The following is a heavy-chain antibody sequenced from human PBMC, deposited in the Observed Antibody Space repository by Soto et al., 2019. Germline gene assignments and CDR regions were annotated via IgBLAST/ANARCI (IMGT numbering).Heavy chain of an antibody. V-gene: IGHV4-31*03. Sequence: QVQLQESGPGLVKPSQTLSLTCTVSGGSISSGGYYWSWIRQHPGKGLEWIGYIYYSGSTYYNPSLKSRVTISVVTSKNQFSLKLSSVTAADTAVYYCARDRGYSYGPLLHGMDVWGQGTTVTVSS. CDR2: IYYSGST. J-gene: IGHJ6*02. D-gene: IGHD5-18*01. CDR1: GGSISSGGYY. CDR3: ARDRGYSYGPLLHGMDV.